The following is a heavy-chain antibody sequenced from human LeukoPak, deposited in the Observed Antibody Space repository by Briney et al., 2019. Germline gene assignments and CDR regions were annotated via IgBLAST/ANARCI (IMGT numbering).Heavy chain of an antibody. CDR1: GYTFTSYA. V-gene: IGHV1-3*01. CDR2: INAGNGNT. CDR3: ARVAFGSSYWYFDL. J-gene: IGHJ2*01. Sequence: ASVKVSCKASGYTFTSYAMHWVRQAPGQRLERMGWINAGNGNTKYSQKFQGRVTITRDTSASTAYMELSSLRSEDTAVYYCARVAFGSSYWYFDLWGRGTLVTVSS. D-gene: IGHD6-13*01.